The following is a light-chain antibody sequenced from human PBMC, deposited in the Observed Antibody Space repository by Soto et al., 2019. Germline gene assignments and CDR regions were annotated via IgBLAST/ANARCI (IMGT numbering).Light chain of an antibody. CDR1: ISDVGGYNF. CDR3: SSFTGSNDV. Sequence: QSALTQPASVSGSPGQSITISCTGTISDVGGYNFVSWYQQYPGKAPKLMICDVSNRPSGVSNRFSGSKSGNTASLTISGLQAEDEADYYCSSFTGSNDVFGTGPKLTVL. CDR2: DVS. V-gene: IGLV2-14*03. J-gene: IGLJ1*01.